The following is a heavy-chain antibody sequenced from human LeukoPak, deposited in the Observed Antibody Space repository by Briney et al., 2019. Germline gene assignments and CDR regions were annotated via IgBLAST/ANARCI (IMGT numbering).Heavy chain of an antibody. D-gene: IGHD3-10*01. CDR2: IYYSGST. CDR3: ARGKRGSGSYYRGGHFDY. CDR1: GGSISSSSYY. J-gene: IGHJ4*02. V-gene: IGHV4-39*07. Sequence: SETLSLTCTVSGGSISSSSYYWGWIRQPPGKGLEWIGSIYYSGSTYYNPSLKSRVTISVDTSKNQFSLKLSSVTAAGTAVYYCARGKRGSGSYYRGGHFDYWGQGTLVTVSS.